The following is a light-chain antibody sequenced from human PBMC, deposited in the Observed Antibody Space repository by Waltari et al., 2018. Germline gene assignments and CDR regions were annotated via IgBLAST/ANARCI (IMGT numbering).Light chain of an antibody. V-gene: IGKV3-15*01. Sequence: EIVMTQSPATLSVSPGERATLSCRASQSVSSNLAWYQQKPGQAPRLLMYGASTRAPGIPARFSGSGSGTEFTLTISSLQSEDFAVYYCQQYKNWPPSPWTFGQGTKVEIK. CDR2: GAS. CDR3: QQYKNWPPSPWT. CDR1: QSVSSN. J-gene: IGKJ1*01.